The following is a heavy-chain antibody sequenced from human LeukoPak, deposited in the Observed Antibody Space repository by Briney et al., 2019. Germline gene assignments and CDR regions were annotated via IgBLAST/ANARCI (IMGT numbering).Heavy chain of an antibody. D-gene: IGHD3-16*01. CDR3: AKDMGEDRSWYLDY. CDR2: ISGDGGRT. J-gene: IGHJ4*02. Sequence: GGSLRLSCAASGFTFDEYAMHWVRQAPGKGLEWVSLISGDGGRTYYADSVKGRFTISRDTGKNSVYMHMRSLRIEDTALYYCAKDMGEDRSWYLDYWGQGTLVTVSS. CDR1: GFTFDEYA. V-gene: IGHV3-43*02.